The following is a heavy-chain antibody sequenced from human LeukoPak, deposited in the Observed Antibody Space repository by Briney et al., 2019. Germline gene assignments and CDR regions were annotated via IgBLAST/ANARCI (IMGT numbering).Heavy chain of an antibody. D-gene: IGHD3-3*01. CDR2: INPNSGGT. Sequence: ASVKVSCKASGYTFTGYYMHWVRQAPGQGLEWMGWINPNSGGTNYAQKFQGRVTMTRDTSISTAYMELSSLRSEDTAVYYCASVVPRSVLRFLEWLSFDYWGQGTLVTVSS. J-gene: IGHJ4*02. CDR3: ASVVPRSVLRFLEWLSFDY. CDR1: GYTFTGYY. V-gene: IGHV1-2*02.